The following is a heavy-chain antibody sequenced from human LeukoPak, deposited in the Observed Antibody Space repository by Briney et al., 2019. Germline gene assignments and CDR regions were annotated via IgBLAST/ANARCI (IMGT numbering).Heavy chain of an antibody. Sequence: AAVKLSCKASGYTFSTYGISWVRQAPGQGLEWMGWISAYKGNTYYAQKSQVRVTMTTDTSTSTAYMELRSLRSDDTAIYYCARDLYYYGSGSYCDVFDVWGQGAILLVSS. CDR1: GYTFSTYG. CDR2: ISAYKGNT. V-gene: IGHV1-18*01. CDR3: ARDLYYYGSGSYCDVFDV. D-gene: IGHD3-10*01. J-gene: IGHJ3*01.